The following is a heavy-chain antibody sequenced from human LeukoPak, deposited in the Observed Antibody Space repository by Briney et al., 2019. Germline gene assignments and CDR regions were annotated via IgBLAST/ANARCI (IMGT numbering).Heavy chain of an antibody. CDR2: IYYSGST. CDR1: GGSISSYY. CDR3: ARHPHYYGSGTLSHFDY. D-gene: IGHD3-10*01. V-gene: IGHV4-59*08. Sequence: PSETLSLTCTVSGGSISSYYWSWIRQPPGKGLEWIGYIYYSGSTNYNPSLKSRVTISVDTSKNQFSLKLSSVTAADTAVYYCARHPHYYGSGTLSHFDYWGQGTLVTVSS. J-gene: IGHJ4*02.